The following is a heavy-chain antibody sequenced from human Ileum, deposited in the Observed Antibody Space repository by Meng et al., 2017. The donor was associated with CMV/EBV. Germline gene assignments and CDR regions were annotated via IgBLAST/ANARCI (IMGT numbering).Heavy chain of an antibody. CDR1: GDTFGNYG. Sequence: SGDTFGNYGITWMRQAPGQGLEWVGGTSLDHGKTNYAESFQGRVTMTTDESMSTAYMELRSLRSEDTAVYYCARDGPNVASDRKVDHWGQGTLVTVSS. CDR3: ARDGPNVASDRKVDH. V-gene: IGHV1-18*01. D-gene: IGHD4/OR15-4a*01. J-gene: IGHJ4*02. CDR2: TSLDHGKT.